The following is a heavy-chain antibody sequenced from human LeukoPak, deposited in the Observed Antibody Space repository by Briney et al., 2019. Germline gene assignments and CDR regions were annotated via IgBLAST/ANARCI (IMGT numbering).Heavy chain of an antibody. J-gene: IGHJ4*02. CDR1: GGSISSYY. Sequence: SETLSLTCTVSGGSISSYYWSWIRQPAGKGLEWIGRIYTSGSTNYNPSLKSRVTISVDTSKNQFSLKLSSVTAADTAVYYCARSFILWFGELLRGDYWGQGTLVTVSS. V-gene: IGHV4-4*07. CDR3: ARSFILWFGELLRGDY. D-gene: IGHD3-10*01. CDR2: IYTSGST.